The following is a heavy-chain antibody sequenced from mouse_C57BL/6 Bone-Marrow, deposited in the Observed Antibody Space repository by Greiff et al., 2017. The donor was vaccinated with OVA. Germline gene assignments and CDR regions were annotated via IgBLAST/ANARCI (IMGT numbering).Heavy chain of an antibody. D-gene: IGHD3-2*02. CDR1: GYTFTSYW. CDR2: INPSNGDT. V-gene: IGHV1-53*01. CDR3: ARKGGAQAGVFDY. J-gene: IGHJ2*01. Sequence: QVQLQQPGTELVKPGASVKLSCKASGYTFTSYWIHWVKQRPGQGLEWIGNINPSNGDTDYNEKFKNRATLTVDKSSSTAYIQLSSLTSEDSAVYYCARKGGAQAGVFDYWGQGTTLTVSS.